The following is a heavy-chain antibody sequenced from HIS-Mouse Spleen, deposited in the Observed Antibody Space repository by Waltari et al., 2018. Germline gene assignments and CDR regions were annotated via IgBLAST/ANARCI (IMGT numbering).Heavy chain of an antibody. CDR3: ARGPVATMGNFDY. D-gene: IGHD5-12*01. J-gene: IGHJ4*02. CDR2: INHSGGT. Sequence: QVQLQQWGAGLLKPSETLSLTCAVYGGSFSGYYWSWIRQPPGKGLEWIGEINHSGGTNYNPSLKSRVTISVDTSKNQFSLKLSSVTAADTAVYYCARGPVATMGNFDYWGQGTLVTVSS. V-gene: IGHV4-34*01. CDR1: GGSFSGYY.